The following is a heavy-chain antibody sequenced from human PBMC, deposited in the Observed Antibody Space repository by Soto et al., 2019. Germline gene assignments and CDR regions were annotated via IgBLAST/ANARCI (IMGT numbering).Heavy chain of an antibody. CDR2: ISSSSSYT. Sequence: GGSLRLSCAASGFTFSDYYMSWIRQAPGKGLEWVSYISSSSSYTNYADSVKGRFTISRDNAKNSLYLQMNSLRAEDTAVYYCASHCSGGSCKVNLFDPWGQGTLVTVSS. D-gene: IGHD2-15*01. J-gene: IGHJ5*02. CDR1: GFTFSDYY. CDR3: ASHCSGGSCKVNLFDP. V-gene: IGHV3-11*03.